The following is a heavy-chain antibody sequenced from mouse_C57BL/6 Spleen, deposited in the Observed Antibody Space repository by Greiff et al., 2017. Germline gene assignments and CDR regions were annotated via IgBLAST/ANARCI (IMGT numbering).Heavy chain of an antibody. CDR3: ARERIYYGRAMDY. Sequence: EVQVVESEGGLVQPGSSMKLSCTASGFTFSDYYMAWVRQVPEKGLEWVANINYDGSSTYYLDSLKSRFILSRDNAKNILYLQMSSLKSEATATYYCARERIYYGRAMDYWGQGTSVTVSS. CDR2: INYDGSST. CDR1: GFTFSDYY. D-gene: IGHD2-1*01. V-gene: IGHV5-16*01. J-gene: IGHJ4*01.